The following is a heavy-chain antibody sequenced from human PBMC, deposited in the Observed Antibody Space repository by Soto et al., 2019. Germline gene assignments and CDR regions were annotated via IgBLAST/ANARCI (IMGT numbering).Heavy chain of an antibody. CDR2: IYDNGNT. J-gene: IGHJ5*02. Sequence: QLQLQESGSGLVKPSQTLSLTCAVSGGSLSSGSYSWNWIRQPPGKALEWIGYIYDNGNTYYNPSLKSRVTISVARSKNQFSLNLTSVTAADPAVYFCARVGGWFDPWGQGTLVTVSA. CDR3: ARVGGWFDP. CDR1: GGSLSSGSYS. D-gene: IGHD3-16*01. V-gene: IGHV4-30-2*01.